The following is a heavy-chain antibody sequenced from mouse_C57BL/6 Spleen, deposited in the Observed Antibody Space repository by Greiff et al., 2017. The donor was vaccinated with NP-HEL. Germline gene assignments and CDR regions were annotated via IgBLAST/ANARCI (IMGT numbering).Heavy chain of an antibody. CDR1: GFTFSSYG. D-gene: IGHD1-1*01. CDR2: ISSGGSYT. Sequence: EVKLMESGGDLVKPGGSLKLSCAASGFTFSSYGMSWVRQTPDKRLEWVATISSGGSYTYYPDSVKGRFTISRDNAKNTLYLQMSSLKSEDTAMYYCARQTYGGDYFDYWGQGTTLTVSS. V-gene: IGHV5-6*01. CDR3: ARQTYGGDYFDY. J-gene: IGHJ2*01.